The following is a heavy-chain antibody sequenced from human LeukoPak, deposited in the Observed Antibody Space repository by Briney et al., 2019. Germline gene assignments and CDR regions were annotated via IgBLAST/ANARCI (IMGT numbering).Heavy chain of an antibody. CDR1: GFTFSSYD. D-gene: IGHD5-12*01. J-gene: IGHJ1*01. V-gene: IGHV3-30*03. CDR2: ISYDGTKK. CDR3: ARAAGIDSGYDFFLDH. Sequence: PGRSLRLSCAASGFTFSSYDMHWVRQAPGKGLEWVAIISYDGTKKYYADSVKGRFTVSRDNPRSTLYLQLDTLRLEDSSVYYCARAAGIDSGYDFFLDHWGQGTLVTVSS.